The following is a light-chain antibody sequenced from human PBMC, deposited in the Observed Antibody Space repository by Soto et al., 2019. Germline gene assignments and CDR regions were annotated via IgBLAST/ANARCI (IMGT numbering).Light chain of an antibody. CDR1: ESVSSSY. Sequence: EIVLTQSPGTLSLSPGERAPLSCRARESVSSSYLAWSQQNPSQGTRFLSYGASRRTAGIPDSFSGSGSGTDFSLPISRLEPEDFVVYYCQQYGSSHPITFGQGTQLEIK. CDR3: QQYGSSHPIT. CDR2: GAS. J-gene: IGKJ5*01. V-gene: IGKV3-20*01.